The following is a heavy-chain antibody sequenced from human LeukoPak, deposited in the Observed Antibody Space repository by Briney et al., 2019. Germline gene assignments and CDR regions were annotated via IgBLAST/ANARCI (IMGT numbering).Heavy chain of an antibody. J-gene: IGHJ5*02. CDR3: TREFYYKFDI. CDR2: IKHKDHGFVT. V-gene: IGHV3-72*01. CDR1: GFTFSTYG. D-gene: IGHD3-10*01. Sequence: GGSLRLSCTASGFTFSTYGMHWVRQAPGKGLEWVGLIKHKDHGFVTEYAASVKGRFTISRDDSRDSLYLQMNSLKAEDTAIYYCTREFYYKFDIWGQGTLVTVSS.